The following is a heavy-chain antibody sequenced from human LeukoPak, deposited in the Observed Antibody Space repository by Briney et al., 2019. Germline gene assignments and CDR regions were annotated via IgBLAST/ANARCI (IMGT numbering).Heavy chain of an antibody. CDR1: GFTFSSYW. CDR3: AEGTTG. J-gene: IGHJ1*01. V-gene: IGHV3-7*01. D-gene: IGHD1-1*01. CDR2: INQDGSGK. Sequence: PEGSLRVSCAASGFTFSSYWMSWVRQAPGKGLEWVANINQDGSGKYYVDSVKGRFTISRDNAKNSLYLQMNSLRSEDTAIYYCAEGTTGWGQGTLVTVSS.